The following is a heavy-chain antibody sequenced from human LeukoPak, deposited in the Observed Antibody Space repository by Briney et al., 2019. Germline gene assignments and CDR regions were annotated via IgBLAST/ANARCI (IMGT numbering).Heavy chain of an antibody. CDR1: GGSISSYY. D-gene: IGHD1-26*01. J-gene: IGHJ6*03. CDR3: ARVVGAKYYYYMDV. V-gene: IGHV4-59*01. CDR2: IYYSGST. Sequence: SETLSLTCTVSGGSISSYYWSWIRQPPGKGLEWIGYIYYSGSTNYNPSLKSRVTISVGTSKNQFSLKLSSVTAADTAVYYCARVVGAKYYYYMDVWGKGTTVTVSS.